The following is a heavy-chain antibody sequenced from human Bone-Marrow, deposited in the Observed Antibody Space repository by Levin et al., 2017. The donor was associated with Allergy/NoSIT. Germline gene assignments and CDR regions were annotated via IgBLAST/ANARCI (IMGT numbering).Heavy chain of an antibody. V-gene: IGHV1-69*01. CDR3: ASYSKAVLEWSCMDV. D-gene: IGHD3-3*01. J-gene: IGHJ6*02. Sequence: KISCKASGGTFSSYAISWVRQAPGQGLEWMGGIIPIFGTANYAQKFQGRVTITADESTSTAYMELSSLRSEDTAVYYCASYSKAVLEWSCMDVWGQGTTVTVSS. CDR1: GGTFSSYA. CDR2: IIPIFGTA.